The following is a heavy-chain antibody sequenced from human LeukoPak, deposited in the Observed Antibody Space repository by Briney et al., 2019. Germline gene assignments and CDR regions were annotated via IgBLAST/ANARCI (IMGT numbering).Heavy chain of an antibody. CDR2: IWYDGSNK. CDR1: GFTFSSYG. CDR3: AKATAATTYFDY. D-gene: IGHD6-25*01. Sequence: GGSLRLSCAASGFTFSSYGMHWVRQAPGKGLEWVAVIWYDGSNKYYADSVKGRFATSRANSENTLYLQMNSLRAEDTAVYYCAKATAATTYFDYWGQGTLVAVSS. J-gene: IGHJ4*02. V-gene: IGHV3-33*06.